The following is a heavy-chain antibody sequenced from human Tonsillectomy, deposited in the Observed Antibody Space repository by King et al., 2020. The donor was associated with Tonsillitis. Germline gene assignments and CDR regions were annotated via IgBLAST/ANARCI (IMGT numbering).Heavy chain of an antibody. CDR2: IYPSDSDA. Sequence: QLVQSGAEVKKPGESLKISCKGSGYSFTNYWIGWVRQMPGKGLEWMGIIYPSDSDARYSPSFQGQVTISADKSISTAYLQWSSLKASDTAMYYCARQVTYSSGWSGAEDWGQGTLVTVSS. D-gene: IGHD6-19*01. J-gene: IGHJ4*02. V-gene: IGHV5-51*01. CDR1: GYSFTNYW. CDR3: ARQVTYSSGWSGAED.